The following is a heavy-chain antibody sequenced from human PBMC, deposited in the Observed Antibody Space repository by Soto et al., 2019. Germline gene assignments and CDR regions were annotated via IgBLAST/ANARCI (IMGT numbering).Heavy chain of an antibody. CDR3: TRDVSSIGPP. V-gene: IGHV3-74*01. CDR2: IVSDGSST. CDR1: GFNFGNYW. Sequence: VGSLRLSCAGSGFNFGNYWMHWVRQAPGKGLVWVSRIVSDGSSTNYADSVKGRFTISRDNAKNTLYLQMNSLRAEDTAMYYCTRDVSSIGPPWGQGTLVTVSS. D-gene: IGHD6-6*01. J-gene: IGHJ5*02.